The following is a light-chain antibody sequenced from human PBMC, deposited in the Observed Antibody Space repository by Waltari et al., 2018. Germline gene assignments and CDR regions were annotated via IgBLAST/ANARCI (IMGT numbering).Light chain of an antibody. J-gene: IGLJ2*01. CDR1: SSDVGGYNY. CDR2: DVS. Sequence: QSALTQPASVSGSPGQSTTISCTGTSSDVGGYNYVSWSQQHPGKAPKLMIYDVSNQPSGVSNRFSGSKSGNTASLTISGLQAEDEADYYCSSYTSSSTLDVVFGGGTKLTVL. CDR3: SSYTSSSTLDVV. V-gene: IGLV2-14*03.